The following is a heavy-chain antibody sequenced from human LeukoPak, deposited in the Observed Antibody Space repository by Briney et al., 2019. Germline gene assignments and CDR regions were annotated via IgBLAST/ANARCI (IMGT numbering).Heavy chain of an antibody. CDR3: ARREGELRYFDWLTPRD. D-gene: IGHD3-9*01. V-gene: IGHV4-4*02. Sequence: PSGTLSLTCGVSGGSISSSNWWSWVRQPPGKGLEWIGEIYHSGSTNYNPSLKSRVIISVDKSKNQFSLKLYSVTAADTAVYYCARREGELRYFDWLTPRDWGQGTLVTVSS. CDR2: IYHSGST. J-gene: IGHJ4*02. CDR1: GGSISSSNW.